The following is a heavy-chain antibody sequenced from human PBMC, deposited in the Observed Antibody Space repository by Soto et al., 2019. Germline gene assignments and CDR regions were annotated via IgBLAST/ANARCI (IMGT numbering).Heavy chain of an antibody. CDR2: ISYDGSNK. D-gene: IGHD5-12*01. CDR1: GFTFSSYA. V-gene: IGHV3-30-3*01. J-gene: IGHJ4*02. Sequence: GGSLRLSCAASGFTFSSYAMQWVRQAPGKGLEWVAVISYDGSNKYYADSVKCRFTISRDNSKNTLYLQMNSLRAEDTAVYYCARKVNSGSQPDYWGQGTLVTVSS. CDR3: ARKVNSGSQPDY.